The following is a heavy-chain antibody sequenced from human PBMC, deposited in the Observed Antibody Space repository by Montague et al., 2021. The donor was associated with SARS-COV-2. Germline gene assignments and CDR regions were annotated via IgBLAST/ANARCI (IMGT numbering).Heavy chain of an antibody. V-gene: IGHV3-33*01. J-gene: IGHJ6*02. CDR2: IWYDGSNK. D-gene: IGHD3-22*01. CDR1: GFTFSSHG. Sequence: SLRLSCAASGFTFSSHGMHWVRQAPGKGLEWVAVIWYDGSNKYYXXSLKGRFTISRDNSKNTLYLQMNSLRAEDTAVYYCARDVYYYDSSGYYYGRYYYYGMDVWGQGTTVTVSS. CDR3: ARDVYYYDSSGYYYGRYYYYGMDV.